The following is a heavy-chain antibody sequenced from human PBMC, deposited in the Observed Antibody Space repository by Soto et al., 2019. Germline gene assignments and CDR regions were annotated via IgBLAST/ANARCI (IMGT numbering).Heavy chain of an antibody. D-gene: IGHD3-9*01. J-gene: IGHJ3*02. CDR3: ARHASSYDILTGDAFDI. CDR2: IDPSDSYT. CDR1: GYSFTSYW. V-gene: IGHV5-10-1*01. Sequence: CKGSGYSFTSYWISWVRQMPGKGLEWMGRIDPSDSYTNYSPSFQGHVTISADKSISTAYLQWSSLKASDTAMYYCARHASSYDILTGDAFDIWGQGTMVTVSS.